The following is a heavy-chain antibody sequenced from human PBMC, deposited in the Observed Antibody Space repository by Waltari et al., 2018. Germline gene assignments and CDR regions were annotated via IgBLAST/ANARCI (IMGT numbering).Heavy chain of an antibody. CDR2: INHTGST. D-gene: IGHD3-9*01. CDR3: ARVTYERYFQY. Sequence: QVQLQQWGAGLLRPSETLSLTCAVYGGSFTTDYWSGIRQPPGKGLEWIGEINHTGSTNYTPSLKSRVTMSVDTSKSQFSLKLTSVTAADTAIYYCARVTYERYFQYWGQGTLVTVSS. J-gene: IGHJ4*02. CDR1: GGSFTTDY. V-gene: IGHV4-34*01.